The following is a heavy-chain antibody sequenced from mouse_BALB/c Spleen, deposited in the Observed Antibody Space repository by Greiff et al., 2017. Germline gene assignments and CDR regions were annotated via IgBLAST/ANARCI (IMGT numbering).Heavy chain of an antibody. V-gene: IGHV2-2*02. CDR2: IWSGGST. CDR3: ARRWLLRTLYAMDY. J-gene: IGHJ4*01. D-gene: IGHD2-3*01. CDR1: GFSLTSYG. Sequence: QVQLKQSGPGLVQPSQSLSITCTVSGFSLTSYGVHWVRQSPGKGLEWLGVIWSGGSTDYNAAFISRLSISKDNSKSQVFFKMNSLQANDTAIYYCARRWLLRTLYAMDYWGQGTSVTVSS.